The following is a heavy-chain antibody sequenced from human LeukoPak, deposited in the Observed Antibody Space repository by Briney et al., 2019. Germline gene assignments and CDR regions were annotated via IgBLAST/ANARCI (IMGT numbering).Heavy chain of an antibody. V-gene: IGHV3-11*01. CDR1: GFTFSDYY. CDR2: ISSSGSTI. D-gene: IGHD4-17*01. CDR3: ARATQTVTTKFYYFDY. J-gene: IGHJ4*02. Sequence: GSLRPSCAASGFTFSDYYMSWIRQAPGKGLEWVSYISSSGSTIYYADSVKGRFTISRDNAKNSLYLQMNSLRAEDTAVYYCARATQTVTTKFYYFDYWGQGTLVTVSS.